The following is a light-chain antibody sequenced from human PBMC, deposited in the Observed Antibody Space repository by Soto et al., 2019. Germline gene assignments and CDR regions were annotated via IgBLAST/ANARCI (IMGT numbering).Light chain of an antibody. V-gene: IGKV1-39*01. Sequence: DIQMTQSPSSLSASVGDRVTITCRASQDINDHLNWYQQKPGKAPKLLIYVASSLEGGVPARFSGSASGTVFTLSISSLHPEDLATYYCQLSDSVPHTFGQGIKLEI. CDR2: VAS. J-gene: IGKJ2*01. CDR3: QLSDSVPHT. CDR1: QDINDH.